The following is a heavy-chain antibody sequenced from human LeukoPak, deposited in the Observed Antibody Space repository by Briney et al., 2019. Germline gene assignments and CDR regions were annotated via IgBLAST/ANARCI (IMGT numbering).Heavy chain of an antibody. CDR3: ARMGTNWGLDY. D-gene: IGHD7-27*01. CDR1: GGSISSYY. CDR2: IYTSGST. Sequence: PSETLSLTRTVSGGSISSYYLSWIRQPAGKGLEWIGRIYTSGSTNYNPSLKSRVTMSVDTSKIQFALKLSSVTDADTAVYYCARMGTNWGLDYWGQGTLVTVSS. V-gene: IGHV4-4*07. J-gene: IGHJ4*02.